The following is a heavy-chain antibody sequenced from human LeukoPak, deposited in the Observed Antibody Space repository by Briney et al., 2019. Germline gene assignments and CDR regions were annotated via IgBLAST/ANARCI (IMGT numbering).Heavy chain of an antibody. D-gene: IGHD6-13*01. J-gene: IGHJ4*02. Sequence: ASVKDSCKASGYTFTSYGISWVRQAPGQGLEWMGWISAYNGNTNYAQKLQGRVTMTTDTSTSTAYMELRSLRSGDTAVYYCARDGRYSSSHNFDYWGQGTLVTVSS. CDR2: ISAYNGNT. CDR3: ARDGRYSSSHNFDY. CDR1: GYTFTSYG. V-gene: IGHV1-18*04.